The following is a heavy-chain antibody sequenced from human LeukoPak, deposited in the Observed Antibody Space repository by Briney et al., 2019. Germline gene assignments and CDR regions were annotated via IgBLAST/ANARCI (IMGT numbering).Heavy chain of an antibody. CDR2: INPNSGGT. D-gene: IGHD3-10*01. V-gene: IGHV1-2*02. Sequence: ASVKVSCKASGYTFTGYYMHWVRQAPGQGLEWMGWINPNSGGTNYAQKFQGRVTMTRDTSISTAYMELSRLRSDDTAVYYCARDLTPVLLWFGEKFNWFDPWGQGTLVTVSS. CDR1: GYTFTGYY. J-gene: IGHJ5*02. CDR3: ARDLTPVLLWFGEKFNWFDP.